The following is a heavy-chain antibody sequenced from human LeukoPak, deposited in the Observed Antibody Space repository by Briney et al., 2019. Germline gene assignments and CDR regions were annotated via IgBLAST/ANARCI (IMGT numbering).Heavy chain of an antibody. CDR2: IRYDGSNK. CDR1: GFTFSSYG. V-gene: IGHV3-30*02. J-gene: IGHJ4*02. Sequence: GRSLRLSCAASGFTFSSYGMRWVRQAPGKGLEWVAFIRYDGSNKYYADSVKGRFTISRDNSKNTLYLQMNSLRAEDTAVYYCAKDWVALGATTRYFDYWGQGTLVTVSS. D-gene: IGHD1-26*01. CDR3: AKDWVALGATTRYFDY.